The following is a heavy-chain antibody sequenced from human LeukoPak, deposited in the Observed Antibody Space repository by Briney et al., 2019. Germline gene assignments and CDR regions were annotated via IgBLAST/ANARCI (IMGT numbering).Heavy chain of an antibody. CDR3: ARGPVRDYSNY. CDR1: SFSISSGGYY. D-gene: IGHD4-11*01. J-gene: IGHJ4*02. CDR2: IYYSGST. V-gene: IGHV4-31*03. Sequence: KPAETLSLTCTVSSFSISSGGYYWSWIPHHPGKGLEWIGYIYYSGSTYYNPSLKSRLTISLDTSKNQFSLKLSSVTAADTAVYYCARGPVRDYSNYWGQGTLVTVSS.